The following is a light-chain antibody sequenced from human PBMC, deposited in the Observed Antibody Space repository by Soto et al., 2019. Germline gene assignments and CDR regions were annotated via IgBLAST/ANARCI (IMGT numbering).Light chain of an antibody. CDR2: DVS. CDR3: SSYTSNSTRV. J-gene: IGLJ1*01. V-gene: IGLV2-14*01. CDR1: SSDVGNYKY. Sequence: QSVLTQPASVSGSPGQSITISCTGTSSDVGNYKYVSWYQQHPGKAPKLMIYDVSNRPSGVSNRFSGAKSGNTASLTISGLQAEDEADYYCSSYTSNSTRVFGTGTKLTVL.